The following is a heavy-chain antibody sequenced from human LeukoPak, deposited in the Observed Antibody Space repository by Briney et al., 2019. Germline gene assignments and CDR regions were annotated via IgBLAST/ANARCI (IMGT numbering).Heavy chain of an antibody. CDR1: GFTFSSYA. J-gene: IGHJ4*02. V-gene: IGHV3-30*04. Sequence: GGSLRLSCAASGFTFSSYAMHWVRQAPGKVLEWVAVISYDGSNKYYADSVKGRFTISRDNSKNTLYLQMNSLRAEDTAVYYCARDWRGCFDYWGQGTLVTVSS. CDR3: ARDWRGCFDY. CDR2: ISYDGSNK. D-gene: IGHD6-19*01.